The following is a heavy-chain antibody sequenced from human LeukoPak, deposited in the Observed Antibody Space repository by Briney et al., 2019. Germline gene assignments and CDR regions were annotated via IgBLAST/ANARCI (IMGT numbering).Heavy chain of an antibody. Sequence: GASVKVPCKASGYTFTGYYIHWVRQAPGQGLEWMGWINPQNTGTNYAQKFQDRVTMTRDTSIRTTYMVLIRLKSDDTAVFYCARGGPLEWAPDAFDLWGQGTMVTVSS. V-gene: IGHV1-2*02. CDR1: GYTFTGYY. CDR3: ARGGPLEWAPDAFDL. D-gene: IGHD1-1*01. J-gene: IGHJ3*01. CDR2: INPQNTGT.